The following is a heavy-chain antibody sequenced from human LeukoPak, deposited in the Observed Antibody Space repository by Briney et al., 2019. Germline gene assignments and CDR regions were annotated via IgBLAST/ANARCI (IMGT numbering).Heavy chain of an antibody. V-gene: IGHV1-8*01. Sequence: ASVKVSCKASGYTFTSYDINWVRQATGQGLEWMGWMNRNSGNTGYAQKFQGRVTMTRNTSISTAYMELSSLRSEDTAVYYCARDFAYIAVAGTHDAFDIWGQGTMVTVSS. CDR2: MNRNSGNT. CDR1: GYTFTSYD. D-gene: IGHD6-19*01. J-gene: IGHJ3*02. CDR3: ARDFAYIAVAGTHDAFDI.